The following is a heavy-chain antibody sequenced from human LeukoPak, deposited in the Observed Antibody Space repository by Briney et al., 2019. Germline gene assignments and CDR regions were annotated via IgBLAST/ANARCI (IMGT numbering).Heavy chain of an antibody. J-gene: IGHJ6*04. CDR1: GYTFTSYY. CDR3: ARAHYGDYVVFKYYGMDV. Sequence: ASVKVACKASGYTFTSYYMHWVRQAPGRGLEWMGIINPSGGSTSYAQKFQGRVTMTRDTSTSTVYMELSSLRSEDTAVYYCARAHYGDYVVFKYYGMDVWGKGTTVTVSS. D-gene: IGHD4-17*01. CDR2: INPSGGST. V-gene: IGHV1-46*01.